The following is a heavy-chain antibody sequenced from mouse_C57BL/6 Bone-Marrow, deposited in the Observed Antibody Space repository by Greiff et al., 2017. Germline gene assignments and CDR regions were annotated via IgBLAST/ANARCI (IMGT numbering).Heavy chain of an antibody. Sequence: QVQLQQPGAELVMPGASVKLSCKASGYTFTSYWMHWVKQRPGQGLEWIGEIDPSDSYTNYNQKFKGKSTLTVDKSSSTAYMQLSSLTSEDSAVYYCERGGYYGSSYAWFAYWGQGTLVTVSA. J-gene: IGHJ3*01. CDR3: ERGGYYGSSYAWFAY. CDR2: IDPSDSYT. D-gene: IGHD1-1*01. CDR1: GYTFTSYW. V-gene: IGHV1-69*01.